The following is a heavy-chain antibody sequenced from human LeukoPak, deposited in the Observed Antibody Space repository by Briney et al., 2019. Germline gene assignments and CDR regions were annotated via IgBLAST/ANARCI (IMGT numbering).Heavy chain of an antibody. J-gene: IGHJ6*03. CDR2: IYYSGST. Sequence: SETLSLTCTVSGGSISSSSYYWGWIRQPPGKGLEWIGSIYYSGSTYYNPSLKSRVTISVGTSKNQFSLKLSSATAADTAVYYCASFFSGTLKYYYYMDVWGKGTTVTVSS. CDR3: ASFFSGTLKYYYYMDV. D-gene: IGHD5-12*01. CDR1: GGSISSSSYY. V-gene: IGHV4-39*01.